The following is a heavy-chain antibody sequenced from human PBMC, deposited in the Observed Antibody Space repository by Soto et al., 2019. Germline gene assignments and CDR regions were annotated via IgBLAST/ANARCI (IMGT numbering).Heavy chain of an antibody. CDR1: GFPFSSYS. D-gene: IGHD3-10*01. J-gene: IGHJ4*02. CDR3: ARDGSIITMVRGVIIPFDY. CDR2: ISSSSSTI. Sequence: EVQLVESGGGLVQPGGSLTLSSAASGFPFSSYSMNWVREAPGKGLEWVSYISSSSSTIYYADSVKGRFTISRDNAKNSLYLQMNSLRDEDTAVYYCARDGSIITMVRGVIIPFDYWGQGTLVTVSS. V-gene: IGHV3-48*02.